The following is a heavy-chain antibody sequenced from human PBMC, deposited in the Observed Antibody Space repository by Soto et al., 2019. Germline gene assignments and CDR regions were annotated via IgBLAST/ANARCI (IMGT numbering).Heavy chain of an antibody. CDR1: GGSISSYY. Sequence: QVQLQESGPGLVKPSETLSLTCTVSGGSISSYYWSWIRQPPGKGLEWIGYIYYSGSTNYNPSLKSRVTISVDTSKNQISLKLSSVTAADTAVYYYARDGGIAAAETYWYFDLWGRGTLVTVSS. V-gene: IGHV4-59*01. CDR2: IYYSGST. D-gene: IGHD6-13*01. CDR3: ARDGGIAAAETYWYFDL. J-gene: IGHJ2*01.